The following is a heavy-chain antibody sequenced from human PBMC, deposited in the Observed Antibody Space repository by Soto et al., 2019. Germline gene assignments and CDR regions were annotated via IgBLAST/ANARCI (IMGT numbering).Heavy chain of an antibody. CDR2: IKQDGSEE. CDR3: AREYAFLEWLLKENYYYYGMDV. Sequence: GGSLRLSCAASGFTFSSYWMTWVRQAPGKGLAWVANIKQDGSEEYYVDSVKGRFTISRDNAKNSLYLQMNSLRADDSAVYYCAREYAFLEWLLKENYYYYGMDVWGQGTTVTVSS. J-gene: IGHJ6*02. CDR1: GFTFSSYW. V-gene: IGHV3-7*01. D-gene: IGHD3-3*02.